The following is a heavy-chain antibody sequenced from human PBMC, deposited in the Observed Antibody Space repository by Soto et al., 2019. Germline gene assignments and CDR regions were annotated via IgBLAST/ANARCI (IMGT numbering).Heavy chain of an antibody. V-gene: IGHV3-33*01. CDR1: GFTFSDHG. Sequence: GGSLRLSCAASGFTFSDHGMHWVRQAPGKGLEWVAVIWYDGSNKYYADSVKGRFTISRDNSKNTLYLQMNSLRAEDTAVYYCARWGDDKKLSHWGQGTLVTVSS. CDR2: IWYDGSNK. J-gene: IGHJ4*02. D-gene: IGHD3-16*01. CDR3: ARWGDDKKLSH.